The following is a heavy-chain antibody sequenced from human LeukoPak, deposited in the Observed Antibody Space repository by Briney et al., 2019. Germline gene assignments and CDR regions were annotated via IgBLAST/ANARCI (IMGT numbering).Heavy chain of an antibody. CDR3: AREDYGDYGLGVY. D-gene: IGHD4-17*01. CDR2: LNWDSGAI. CDR1: GFTFSDYA. V-gene: IGHV3-9*01. Sequence: GRSLRLSCAASGFTFSDYAMHWVRQVPGKGLEWVSGLNWDSGAIVYAASVRGRFTISRDNAKNTLYLQMNTLRAEDTAVYYCAREDYGDYGLGVYWGQGTLVIVSS. J-gene: IGHJ4*02.